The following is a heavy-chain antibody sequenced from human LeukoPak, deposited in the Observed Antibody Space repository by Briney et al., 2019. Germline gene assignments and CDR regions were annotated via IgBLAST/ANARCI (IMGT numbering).Heavy chain of an antibody. V-gene: IGHV1-2*02. CDR2: INPNSGYT. D-gene: IGHD2-2*01. Sequence: ASVKVSCKASGYTFTGYYMHWVRQAPGQRLEWMGWINPNSGYTNYAQKFQGRVTMTRDTSISTAYMELSRLRSDDTAVYYCARDWYQKAFDIWGQGTMVTVSS. J-gene: IGHJ3*02. CDR1: GYTFTGYY. CDR3: ARDWYQKAFDI.